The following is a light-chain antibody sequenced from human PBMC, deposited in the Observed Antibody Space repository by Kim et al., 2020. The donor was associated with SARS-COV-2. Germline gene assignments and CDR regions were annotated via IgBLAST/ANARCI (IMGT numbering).Light chain of an antibody. CDR3: QQYDNLPIT. V-gene: IGKV1-33*01. Sequence: DIQMTQSPSSLPVSVGDRVTITCQASQDISNSLNWYQQKPGKAPKLLIYDASNLETGVPSRFSGSGSGTDFTFTISSLQPEDIARYYCQQYDNLPITFGQGTRLEIK. CDR1: QDISNS. J-gene: IGKJ5*01. CDR2: DAS.